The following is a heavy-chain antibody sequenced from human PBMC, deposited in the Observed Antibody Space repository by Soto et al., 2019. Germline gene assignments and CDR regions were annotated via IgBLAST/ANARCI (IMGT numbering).Heavy chain of an antibody. D-gene: IGHD2-21*01. CDR2: LSPTDSYT. J-gene: IGHJ6*02. CDR1: GYSFANYW. CDR3: ARHPHIGGFDI. V-gene: IGHV5-10-1*01. Sequence: ESLKISCKGSGYSFANYWISWVRQMPGKGLEWMGRLSPTDSYTDYNPSFQGHVTISGDKSISTSYVQWSSLKASDTAMYFCARHPHIGGFDIWGQGTTVTVSS.